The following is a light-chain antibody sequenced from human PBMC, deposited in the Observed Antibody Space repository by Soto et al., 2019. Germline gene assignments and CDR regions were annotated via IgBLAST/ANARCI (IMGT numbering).Light chain of an antibody. V-gene: IGLV1-47*01. CDR1: SSDVGSYNY. CDR2: RSD. CDR3: AVRDDSLSGHWV. J-gene: IGLJ3*02. Sequence: QSALTQPASVSGSPGQSITISCTGTSSDVGSYNYVSWYQHLPGAAPKLLIYRSDQRPSGVPDRFSGSKSGTSASLAISGLRSEDEADYFCAVRDDSLSGHWVFGGGTKLTVL.